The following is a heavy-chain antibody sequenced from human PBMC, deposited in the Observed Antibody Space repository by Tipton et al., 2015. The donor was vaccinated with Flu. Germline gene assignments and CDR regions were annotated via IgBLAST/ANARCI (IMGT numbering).Heavy chain of an antibody. CDR3: ARVSDYGDYYFDY. CDR1: GYSISSGYY. V-gene: IGHV4-38-2*01. D-gene: IGHD4-17*01. Sequence: TLSLTCAVSGYSISSGYYWGWIRQPPGKGLEWIGSIYHSGSTYYNPSLKSRVTISVDTSKNQFSLKLSSVTAADTAVYYCARVSDYGDYYFDYWGQGTLVTVSS. CDR2: IYHSGST. J-gene: IGHJ4*02.